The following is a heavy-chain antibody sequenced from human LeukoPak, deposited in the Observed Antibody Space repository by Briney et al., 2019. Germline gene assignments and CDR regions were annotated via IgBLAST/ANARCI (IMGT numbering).Heavy chain of an antibody. J-gene: IGHJ4*02. D-gene: IGHD6-19*01. CDR1: GFTVSSST. CDR2: FYSDALDGIT. Sequence: GGSLRLSCAGSGFTVSSSTMSWVRQAPGKGLEWVSNFYSDALDGITNYADSVKGRFTISRDNSKNTLFLQMNSLRAEDTAVYYCVKDARRTDGWYFFDYWGQGTLVTVSS. CDR3: VKDARRTDGWYFFDY. V-gene: IGHV3-53*01.